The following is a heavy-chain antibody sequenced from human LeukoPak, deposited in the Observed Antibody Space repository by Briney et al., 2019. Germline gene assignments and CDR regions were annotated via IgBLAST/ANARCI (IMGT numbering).Heavy chain of an antibody. CDR1: GFTVSSNY. Sequence: GGSLRLSCAASGFTVSSNYMSWVRQAPGKGLEWASVIYSGGSTYHADSVKGRITISRDNSKNTLYLQMNSLRAEDTAVYYCARVGFSVVGATFDYWGQGTLVTVSS. V-gene: IGHV3-66*01. CDR3: ARVGFSVVGATFDY. CDR2: IYSGGST. D-gene: IGHD1-26*01. J-gene: IGHJ4*02.